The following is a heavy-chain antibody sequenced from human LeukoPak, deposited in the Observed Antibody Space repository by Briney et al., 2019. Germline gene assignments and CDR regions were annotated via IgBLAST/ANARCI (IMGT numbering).Heavy chain of an antibody. CDR1: GYTFTSYY. Sequence: ASVKVSCKASGYTFTSYYMHWVRQAPGQGLEWMGIINPSGGSTSYAQKFQGRVPMTRDTSTSTVYMELSSLRSEDTAVYYCARDLEDIVVVPAAILGYWGQGTLVTVSS. V-gene: IGHV1-46*01. CDR3: ARDLEDIVVVPAAILGY. CDR2: INPSGGST. D-gene: IGHD2-2*02. J-gene: IGHJ4*02.